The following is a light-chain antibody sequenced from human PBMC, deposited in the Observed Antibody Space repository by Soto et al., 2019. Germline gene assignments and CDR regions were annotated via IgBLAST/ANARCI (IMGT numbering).Light chain of an antibody. J-gene: IGKJ2*01. CDR1: ESVTSTY. CDR3: QLFGSSPRYT. V-gene: IGKV3-20*01. CDR2: GAF. Sequence: EIVLTQSPGTLSLSPGERATLSCRTSESVTSTYLAWYQQKPGQPPRLLIYGAFSRATGIPDRFSGSGSGTDFTLTIIRLEPEDFAVYYCQLFGSSPRYTFGQGTKLEIK.